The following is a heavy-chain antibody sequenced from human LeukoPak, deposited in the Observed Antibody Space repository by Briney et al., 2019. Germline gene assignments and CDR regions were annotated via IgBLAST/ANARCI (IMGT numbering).Heavy chain of an antibody. CDR1: GGPLGRFY. CDR3: AKGVDFTAHFAR. J-gene: IGHJ4*02. D-gene: IGHD3-3*01. CDR2: VNHSGSA. Sequence: PSETLSLTCGVSGGPLGRFYWTWIRQAPGKGLEWIGEVNHSGSANYNPSLKSRVTISLDASQNQFSLSLSSVTAADMAVYFCAKGVDFTAHFARWGQGTRVTVSP. V-gene: IGHV4-34*01.